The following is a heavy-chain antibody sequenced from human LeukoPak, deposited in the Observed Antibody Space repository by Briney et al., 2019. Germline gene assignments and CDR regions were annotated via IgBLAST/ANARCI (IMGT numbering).Heavy chain of an antibody. CDR3: AREALVRDSGMDV. J-gene: IGHJ6*04. CDR1: GGSISSYY. Sequence: SETLSLTCTVSGGSISSYYWSWIRQPPGKGLEWIGYIYYSGSTNYSPSLKSRVTISVDTSKNQFSLKLSSVTAADTAVYYCAREALVRDSGMDVWGKGTTVTVSS. V-gene: IGHV4-59*01. CDR2: IYYSGST. D-gene: IGHD3-10*01.